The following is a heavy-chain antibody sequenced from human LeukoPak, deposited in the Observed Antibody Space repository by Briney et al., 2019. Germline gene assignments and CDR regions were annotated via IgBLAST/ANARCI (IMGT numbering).Heavy chain of an antibody. D-gene: IGHD5-12*01. Sequence: GGSLRLSCAASGFTFSSYSMNWVRQAPGKGLEWVSSISSISSYTYHADSVKGRFTISRDNAKNSLYLQMNSLRADDTAVYFCARGTTGGYSPSHWGQGTLVTVSS. V-gene: IGHV3-21*01. CDR3: ARGTTGGYSPSH. J-gene: IGHJ4*02. CDR1: GFTFSSYS. CDR2: ISSISSYT.